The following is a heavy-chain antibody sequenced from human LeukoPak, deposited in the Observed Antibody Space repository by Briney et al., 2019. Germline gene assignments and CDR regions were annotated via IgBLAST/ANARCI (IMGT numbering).Heavy chain of an antibody. CDR3: ARDNYGHFDY. Sequence: GGSLRLSCAVSGFTFSSFWVHWVRQAPGKGLVWVSRINSDGSSTSYADSVKGRFTVSRDNAKNTLYLQMNSLRAEDTAVYYCARDNYGHFDYWGQGTLVTVSS. J-gene: IGHJ4*02. CDR2: INSDGSST. CDR1: GFTFSSFW. V-gene: IGHV3-74*01. D-gene: IGHD4-17*01.